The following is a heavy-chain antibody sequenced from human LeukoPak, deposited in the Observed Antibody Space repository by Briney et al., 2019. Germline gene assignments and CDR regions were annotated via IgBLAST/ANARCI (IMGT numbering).Heavy chain of an antibody. CDR3: VVGGSPGY. J-gene: IGHJ4*02. V-gene: IGHV3-74*01. CDR2: ISTDGYTT. Sequence: GGSLRLSCAASGLAFSAYMMHWVRQAPRKGLVWVSRISTDGYTTDYADFVQGRFTASRDNTKNTWSLEMNSLRAEDTAVYYCVVGGSPGYWGQGTLVTVSS. D-gene: IGHD2-15*01. CDR1: GLAFSAYM.